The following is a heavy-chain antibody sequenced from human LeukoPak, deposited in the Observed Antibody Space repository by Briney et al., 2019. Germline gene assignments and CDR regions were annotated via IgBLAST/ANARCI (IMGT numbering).Heavy chain of an antibody. V-gene: IGHV3-30-3*01. D-gene: IGHD3-10*01. J-gene: IGHJ4*02. CDR1: GFTFSSYA. CDR2: ISYDGSNK. CDR3: ARDSRGFEDY. Sequence: GGSLRLSCAASGFTFSSYAMHWVRQAPGKGLEWVAVISYDGSNKYYADSVKGRFTISRDNSKNTLYLQMNSLRAEDTAVYYCARDSRGFEDYWGQGTLVTVSS.